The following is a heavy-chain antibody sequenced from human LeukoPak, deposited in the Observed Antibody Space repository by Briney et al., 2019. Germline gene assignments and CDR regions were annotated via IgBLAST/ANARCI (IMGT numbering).Heavy chain of an antibody. CDR1: GGSFSGHY. J-gene: IGHJ5*02. CDR3: ARGDCSSTSCYVLSWFDP. D-gene: IGHD2-2*01. Sequence: SETLSLTCAVYGGSFSGHYWSWIRQPPGKGLEWIGEINHSGSTNYNPSLKSRVTISVDTSKNQFSLKLSSVTAADTAVYYCARGDCSSTSCYVLSWFDPWGQGTLVTVSS. CDR2: INHSGST. V-gene: IGHV4-34*01.